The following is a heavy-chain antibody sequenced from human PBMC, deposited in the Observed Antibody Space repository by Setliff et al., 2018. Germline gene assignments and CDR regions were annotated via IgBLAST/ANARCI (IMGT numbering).Heavy chain of an antibody. V-gene: IGHV1-2*02. CDR1: GYTFAGYY. J-gene: IGHJ5*02. Sequence: ASVKVSCKASGYTFAGYYLHWVRQAPGQGLQWMGWINPNTGETDYAPRFQGRVTMTRDTSLSTAYMEVRSLRSDDTAVYYCARVLFGDLFSWFDPWGQGTLVSVSS. D-gene: IGHD3-10*02. CDR3: ARVLFGDLFSWFDP. CDR2: INPNTGET.